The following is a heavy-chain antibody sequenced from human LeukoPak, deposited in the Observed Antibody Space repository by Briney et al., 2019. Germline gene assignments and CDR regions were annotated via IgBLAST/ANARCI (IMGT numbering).Heavy chain of an antibody. CDR3: ATKYGDYRY. D-gene: IGHD4-17*01. CDR1: AFTFSSYA. CDR2: TSGGGGST. V-gene: IGHV3-23*01. Sequence: AGSLRLSSAASAFTFSSYAMSWLPQAPGKGLEGGTTTSGGGGSTDYADPVKGRFTISRDNSKNALYLQMSSLRAEDTAVYYCATKYGDYRYWGQGTLVSVSS. J-gene: IGHJ4*02.